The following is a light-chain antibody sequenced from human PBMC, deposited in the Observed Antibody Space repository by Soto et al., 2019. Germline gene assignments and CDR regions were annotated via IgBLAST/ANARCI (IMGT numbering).Light chain of an antibody. CDR3: SSYAASNHFYFV. J-gene: IGLJ7*01. CDR2: AVT. Sequence: QSALTQPPSASGSPGQSVTISCTGTSSDVGGYNYVSWYQQYPGRAPKLMIYAVTKRPSGVPDRFSGSKSGNTASLTVSGLQAEDEADYYCSSYAASNHFYFVFGGGTQLTVL. V-gene: IGLV2-8*01. CDR1: SSDVGGYNY.